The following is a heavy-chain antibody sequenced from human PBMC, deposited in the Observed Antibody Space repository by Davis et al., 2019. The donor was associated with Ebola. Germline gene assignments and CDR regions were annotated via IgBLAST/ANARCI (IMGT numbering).Heavy chain of an antibody. CDR1: GYSISSGYY. D-gene: IGHD1-26*01. CDR3: MRDGGTYYSDY. V-gene: IGHV4-38-2*02. CDR2: LYHGGGT. Sequence: MPSETLSLTCTVSGYSISSGYYWGWIRQPPGKGLEWIGSLYHGGGTHYSPSLKSRVTISLVTSKNQLSLRLTSVTAADTAVYYCMRDGGTYYSDYWGQGTLVTVSS. J-gene: IGHJ4*02.